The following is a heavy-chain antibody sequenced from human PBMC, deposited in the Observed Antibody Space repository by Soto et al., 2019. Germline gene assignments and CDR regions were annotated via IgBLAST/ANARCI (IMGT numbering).Heavy chain of an antibody. Sequence: QVQLVQSGAEVKKPGSSVKVSCKASGGTFSSYAISWVRQAPGQGLEWMGGIIPIFGTANYAQKFQGRVTITADDSTSTAHMELSSLRSEDTAVYYCASHNVDTAMVGESSFDYWGQGTLVTVSS. CDR2: IIPIFGTA. J-gene: IGHJ4*02. D-gene: IGHD5-18*01. CDR3: ASHNVDTAMVGESSFDY. CDR1: GGTFSSYA. V-gene: IGHV1-69*12.